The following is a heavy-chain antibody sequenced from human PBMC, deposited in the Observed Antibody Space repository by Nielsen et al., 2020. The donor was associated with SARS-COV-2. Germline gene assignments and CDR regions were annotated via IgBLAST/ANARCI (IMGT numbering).Heavy chain of an antibody. CDR3: ARRIRPADY. Sequence: EGSLRLSCAASGFTFSSYSMNWARQAPGKGLEWISSISSSSSYIYYADSVKGRFTISRDNAKNSLYLQMNSLRAEDTAVYYCARRIRPADYWGQGTLVTVSS. J-gene: IGHJ4*02. CDR2: ISSSSSYI. CDR1: GFTFSSYS. V-gene: IGHV3-21*01.